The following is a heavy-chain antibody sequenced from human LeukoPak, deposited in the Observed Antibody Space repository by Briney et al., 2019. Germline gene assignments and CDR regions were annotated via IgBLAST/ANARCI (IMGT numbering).Heavy chain of an antibody. J-gene: IGHJ4*02. Sequence: ASVKVSCKASGGTFSSYAISWVRQAPGQGLEWMGRIIPILGIANYAQKFQGRVTITADKSTSTAYMELSSLRSEDTAVYYCDLLPLKGSGWTFDYWAREPWSPSPQ. V-gene: IGHV1-69*04. CDR1: GGTFSSYA. CDR3: DLLPLKGSGWTFDY. D-gene: IGHD6-19*01. CDR2: IIPILGIA.